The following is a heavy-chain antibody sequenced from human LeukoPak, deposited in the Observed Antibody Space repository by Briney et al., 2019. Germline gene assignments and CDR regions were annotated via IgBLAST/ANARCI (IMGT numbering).Heavy chain of an antibody. CDR1: GGSFSGYY. D-gene: IGHD6-19*01. V-gene: IGHV4-34*01. J-gene: IGHJ4*02. Sequence: SETLSLTCAVYGGSFSGYYWSWIRQPPGKGLEWIGESNHSGKTYYNPSLKSRVTISVDTSKNQFSLKLTSVTAADTAVYYCARGGFGSGWSYFDYWGQGTLVTVSS. CDR3: ARGGFGSGWSYFDY. CDR2: SNHSGKT.